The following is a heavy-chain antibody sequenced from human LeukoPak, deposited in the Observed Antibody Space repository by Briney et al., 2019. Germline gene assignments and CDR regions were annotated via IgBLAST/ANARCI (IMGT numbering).Heavy chain of an antibody. CDR1: GFTFSSYS. V-gene: IGHV3-48*02. J-gene: IGHJ6*02. Sequence: PRGCPRLSRAAPGFTFSSYSMNLVRHAPGKGLEWLSYINKSSGAIYYADSVKGRFTISRDNAKNSLYLQMNSLRDGDTAVYYCARDPGRLDRGNDYYYGMDVWGQGTTVTVSS. CDR3: ARDPGRLDRGNDYYYGMDV. CDR2: INKSSGAI. D-gene: IGHD1-1*01.